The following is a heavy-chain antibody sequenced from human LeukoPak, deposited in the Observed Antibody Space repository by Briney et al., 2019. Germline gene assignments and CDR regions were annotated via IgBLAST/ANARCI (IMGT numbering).Heavy chain of an antibody. CDR2: ISSSSSTI. J-gene: IGHJ6*03. CDR3: ARRAGLEWLLSPYYYYYVDV. D-gene: IGHD3-3*01. CDR1: GFTFSSYS. Sequence: PGGSLRLSCAASGFTFSSYSMNWVRRAPGKGLEWVSYISSSSSTIYYADSVKGRFTISRDNAKNSLYLQMNSLRAEDTAVYYCARRAGLEWLLSPYYYYYVDVWGKGTTVTVSS. V-gene: IGHV3-48*04.